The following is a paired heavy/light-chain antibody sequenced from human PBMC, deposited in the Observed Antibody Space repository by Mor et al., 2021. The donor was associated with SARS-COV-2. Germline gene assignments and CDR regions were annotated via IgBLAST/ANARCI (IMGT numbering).Light chain of an antibody. CDR3: QQRKKWPLVT. J-gene: IGKJ4*01. V-gene: IGKV3-11*01. CDR2: DTF. CDR1: ENIQNY. Sequence: ETVLTQSPATLSLSPGEGATLSCRASENIQNYLAWYQQKPGQAPRLLIYDTFARVTGIPPRFSGSGSGTDFTLTISSLEPEDFAVYYCQQRKKWPLVTFGGGTKVEIK.
Heavy chain of an antibody. CDR1: GFTFGSYA. Sequence: EVQLLQSGGGLLQPGESLRLSCAASGFTFGSYAMSWVRQAPGKGLEWVSGISASGDSTYYADSVKGRFTISRDKSKNTVDLQMNRLRGEDTALYYCAKDIYTVVGAFDSWGQGTLVTVSS. V-gene: IGHV3-23*01. CDR2: ISASGDST. CDR3: AKDIYTVVGAFDS. J-gene: IGHJ4*02. D-gene: IGHD2-2*02.